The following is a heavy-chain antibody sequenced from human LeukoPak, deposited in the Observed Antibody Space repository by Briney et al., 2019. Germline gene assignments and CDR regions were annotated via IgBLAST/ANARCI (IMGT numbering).Heavy chain of an antibody. V-gene: IGHV3-15*01. CDR2: IKSKTDGGTT. CDR3: TTDLAYCGDDCYRHFDY. Sequence: GGSLRLPCAASGFTFSNDRMRWVRQAPGKELEWVGRIKSKTDGGTTDYAAPVKGRFTISRDDSKNTLYLQMNSLKTEDTVVYYCTTDLAYCGDDCYRHFDYWGQGTLVTVSS. J-gene: IGHJ4*02. CDR1: GFTFSNDR. D-gene: IGHD2-21*02.